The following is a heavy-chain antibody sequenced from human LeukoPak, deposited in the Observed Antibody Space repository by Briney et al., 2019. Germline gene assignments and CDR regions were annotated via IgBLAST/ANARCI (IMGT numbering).Heavy chain of an antibody. Sequence: ASVKVSCKASGGTFSSYAISWVRQAPGQGLEWMGGIIPIFGTANYAQKFQGRVTITADESTSTAYMELSSLRSEDTAVYYCARGRVEMAKASVEGAFDIWGQGTMVTVSS. CDR1: GGTFSSYA. D-gene: IGHD5-24*01. V-gene: IGHV1-69*13. J-gene: IGHJ3*02. CDR3: ARGRVEMAKASVEGAFDI. CDR2: IIPIFGTA.